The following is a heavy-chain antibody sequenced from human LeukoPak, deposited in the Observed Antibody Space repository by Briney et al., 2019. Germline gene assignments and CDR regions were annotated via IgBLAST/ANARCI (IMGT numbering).Heavy chain of an antibody. D-gene: IGHD6-25*01. J-gene: IGHJ4*02. Sequence: GGSLRLSCTASGFTFSDCDMNWFRQAPGKGLQWVSSISYMGDHRYYADSARGRFTISRDNAKNSLYLQMDNLRADDTAVYYCGKAFPPLRVAAAGDYWGQGTLVTVSS. CDR1: GFTFSDCD. V-gene: IGHV3-21*06. CDR2: ISYMGDHR. CDR3: GKAFPPLRVAAAGDY.